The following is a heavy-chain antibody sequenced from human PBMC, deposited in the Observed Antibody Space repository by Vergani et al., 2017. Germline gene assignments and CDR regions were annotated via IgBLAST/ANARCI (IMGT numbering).Heavy chain of an antibody. V-gene: IGHV3-9*01. CDR3: AKACISMLGEPDAFDF. Sequence: EVQLVESGGGWVQPGRSLRLSCTASGFTFDDYGMHWVRQAPGKGLEWVSVISWNSGSIDYADSVKGRFTISRDNAKNSLYLKMNSLRPEDTALYYCAKACISMLGEPDAFDFWGQGTLFTVSS. CDR1: GFTFDDYG. D-gene: IGHD3-10*02. CDR2: ISWNSGSI. J-gene: IGHJ3*01.